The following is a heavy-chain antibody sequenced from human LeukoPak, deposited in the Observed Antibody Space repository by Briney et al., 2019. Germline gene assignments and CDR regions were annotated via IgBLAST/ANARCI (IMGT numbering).Heavy chain of an antibody. CDR2: IYPNSGGT. CDR3: AADPPPTNYDILTGYYMMDAFDI. D-gene: IGHD3-9*01. V-gene: IGHV1-2*02. J-gene: IGHJ3*02. Sequence: ASVKVSCKASGYTFTGYYMHWVRQAPGQGLEWMGWIYPNSGGTNYAQKFQGRVTITRDMSTSTAYMELSSLRSEDTAVYYCAADPPPTNYDILTGYYMMDAFDIWGQGTMVTASS. CDR1: GYTFTGYY.